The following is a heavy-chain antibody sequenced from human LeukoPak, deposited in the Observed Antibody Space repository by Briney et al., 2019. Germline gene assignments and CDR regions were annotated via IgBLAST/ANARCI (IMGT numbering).Heavy chain of an antibody. CDR2: INWNGGST. CDR1: GFTFDDYG. V-gene: IGHV3-20*04. Sequence: GGSLRPSCAASGFTFDDYGMSWVRQAPGKGLEWVSGINWNGGSTGYADSVKGRFTISRDNAKNSLYLQMNSLRAEDTALYYCARGWEAVAGFDYWGQGTLVTVSS. D-gene: IGHD6-19*01. J-gene: IGHJ4*02. CDR3: ARGWEAVAGFDY.